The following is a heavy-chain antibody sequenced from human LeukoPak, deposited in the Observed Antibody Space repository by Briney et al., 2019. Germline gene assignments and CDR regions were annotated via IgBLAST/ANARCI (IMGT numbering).Heavy chain of an antibody. CDR2: MHHSGRT. CDR3: ARAQEGCSRSSCYLGP. CDR1: GASITSTNW. Sequence: SETLPLTCAISGASITSTNWWVWVRQPPGKGLERIGEMHHSGRTNYNPSLRSRVAMSLDKSNNQFYLRLSSVAAADTALYYCARAQEGCSRSSCYLGPWGQGTQVTVSS. J-gene: IGHJ5*02. D-gene: IGHD2-2*01. V-gene: IGHV4-4*02.